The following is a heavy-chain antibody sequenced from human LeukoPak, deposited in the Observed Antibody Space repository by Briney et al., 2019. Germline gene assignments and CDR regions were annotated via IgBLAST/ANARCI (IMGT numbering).Heavy chain of an antibody. CDR2: INHSGST. V-gene: IGHV4-34*01. Sequence: SETLSLTCAVYGGSFSGYYWSWIRQPPGKGLEWIGEINHSGSTNYNPSLKSRVTISVDTSKNQFSLKLSSVTAADTAVYYCARGRGSWFDPWGQGTLVTASS. J-gene: IGHJ5*02. CDR1: GGSFSGYY. D-gene: IGHD3-16*01. CDR3: ARGRGSWFDP.